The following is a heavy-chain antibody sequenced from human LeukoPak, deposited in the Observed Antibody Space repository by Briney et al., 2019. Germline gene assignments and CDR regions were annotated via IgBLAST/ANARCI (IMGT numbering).Heavy chain of an antibody. CDR2: ISGDGGSI. D-gene: IGHD6-13*01. CDR3: AKEDYSSSWYALDY. CDR1: GFTFDDYA. J-gene: IGHJ4*02. Sequence: GGSLRLSCAASGFTFDDYAIYWVRQGPGKGLEWVSLISGDGGSIYYADSVKGRFTISRDNSKNSLYLQMNSLRTEDTALYYCAKEDYSSSWYALDYWGRGTLVTVSS. V-gene: IGHV3-43*02.